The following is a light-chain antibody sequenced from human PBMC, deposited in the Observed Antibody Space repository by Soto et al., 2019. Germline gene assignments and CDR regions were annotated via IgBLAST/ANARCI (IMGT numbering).Light chain of an antibody. V-gene: IGKV1-5*01. CDR3: QQYNSYSPYT. CDR1: QSISSW. J-gene: IGKJ2*01. Sequence: DIQMTQSPSTLSASVGDRVTITCRASQSISSWLAWYQQKPGKAPKLLIYDASSLESGVPSRFSGSGSGTEFTLTSSSRQPDDFATYYCQQYNSYSPYTFGQGTKLEIK. CDR2: DAS.